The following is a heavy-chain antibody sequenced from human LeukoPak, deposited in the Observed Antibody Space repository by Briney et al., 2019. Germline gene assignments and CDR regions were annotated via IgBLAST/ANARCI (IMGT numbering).Heavy chain of an antibody. J-gene: IGHJ5*02. D-gene: IGHD4-17*01. V-gene: IGHV1-2*04. CDR3: ARDDYGEPGWFDP. CDR1: GYTFTGYY. Sequence: GASVKVSCKASGYTFTGYYMHWVRQAPGQGLEWMGWINPNSGGTNYAQKFQGWVTMTRDTSISTVYMELRSLRSDDTAVYYCARDDYGEPGWFDPWGQGTLVTVSS. CDR2: INPNSGGT.